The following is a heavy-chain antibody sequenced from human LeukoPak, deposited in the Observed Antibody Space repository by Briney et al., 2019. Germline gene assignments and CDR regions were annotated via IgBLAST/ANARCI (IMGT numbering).Heavy chain of an antibody. CDR1: GFTFSSYA. J-gene: IGHJ4*02. CDR3: AKDHVEDIVVVPADEPPSFDY. V-gene: IGHV3-23*01. Sequence: PGGSLRLSCAASGFTFSSYAMSWVRQAPGKGLEWVSAISGSGGSTYYADSVKGRFTISRDNSKNTLYLQMNSLRAEDTAVYYCAKDHVEDIVVVPADEPPSFDYWGQGTLVTVSS. D-gene: IGHD2-2*01. CDR2: ISGSGGST.